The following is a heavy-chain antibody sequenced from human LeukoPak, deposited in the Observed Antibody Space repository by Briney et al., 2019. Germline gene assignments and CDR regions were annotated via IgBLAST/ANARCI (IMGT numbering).Heavy chain of an antibody. D-gene: IGHD4-11*01. J-gene: IGHJ6*03. CDR2: FDSEDGET. Sequence: GASVKVSCKVSGYTLTELSMHWVRQAPGKGLEWMGGFDSEDGETIYAQKFQGRVTMTEDTSTDTAYMELSSLRSEDTAVYYCATATTDNYYYYMDVWGKGTTVTVSS. CDR3: ATATTDNYYYYMDV. CDR1: GYTLTELS. V-gene: IGHV1-24*01.